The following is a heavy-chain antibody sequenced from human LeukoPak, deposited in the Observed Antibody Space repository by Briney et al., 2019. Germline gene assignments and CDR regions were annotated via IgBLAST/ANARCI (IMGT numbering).Heavy chain of an antibody. D-gene: IGHD6-13*01. V-gene: IGHV4-39*01. CDR1: GGSISSSSYC. CDR2: IYYSGST. J-gene: IGHJ1*01. CDR3: ARVIAAAASSEYFQH. Sequence: SETLSLTCTVSGGSISSSSYCWGWIRQPPGKGLEWIGSIYYSGSTYYNPSLKSRVTISVDTSKNQFSLKLSSVTAADTAVYYCARVIAAAASSEYFQHWGQGTLVTVSS.